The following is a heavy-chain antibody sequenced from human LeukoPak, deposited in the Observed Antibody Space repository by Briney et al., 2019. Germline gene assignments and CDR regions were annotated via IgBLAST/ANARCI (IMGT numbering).Heavy chain of an antibody. D-gene: IGHD3-16*01. J-gene: IGHJ3*02. Sequence: GGSLRLSCAASGFTVSSNYMSWVRQAPGKGLEWVSVIYSGGSTYYADSVKGKFNIPRDNYKNTLYPQMNTVRAEDTAVYYCAREGDRGYAFDIWGQGTMVTVSS. CDR2: IYSGGST. CDR1: GFTVSSNY. CDR3: AREGDRGYAFDI. V-gene: IGHV3-66*01.